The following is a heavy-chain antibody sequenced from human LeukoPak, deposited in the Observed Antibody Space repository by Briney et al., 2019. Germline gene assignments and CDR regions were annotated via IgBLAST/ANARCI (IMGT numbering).Heavy chain of an antibody. CDR2: IKQDGSEK. V-gene: IGHV3-7*01. J-gene: IGHJ4*02. Sequence: PGGSLRLSCAASGFTFSSYWMSWVRQAPGKGLEWVANIKQDGSEKYYVDSVKGQFTISRDNAKNSLYLQMNSLRAEDTAVYYCVCLITGDAPLDYWGQGTLVTVSS. CDR1: GFTFSSYW. D-gene: IGHD7-27*01. CDR3: VCLITGDAPLDY.